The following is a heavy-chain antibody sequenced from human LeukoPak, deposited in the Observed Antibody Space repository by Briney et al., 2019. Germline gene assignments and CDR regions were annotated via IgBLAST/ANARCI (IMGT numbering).Heavy chain of an antibody. V-gene: IGHV4-59*01. CDR3: ARLVAPGSLEDWFDP. CDR1: SGSMSSAY. Sequence: SETLSLTCTVSSGSMSSAYWSWLRQSPGKGLEWIGYAYYTGDNNYNPSLKSRVTILVDTSKRQFSLKMRSVTAADTAIYYCARLVAPGSLEDWFDPWGQGTLVTVSS. CDR2: AYYTGDN. J-gene: IGHJ5*02. D-gene: IGHD1-26*01.